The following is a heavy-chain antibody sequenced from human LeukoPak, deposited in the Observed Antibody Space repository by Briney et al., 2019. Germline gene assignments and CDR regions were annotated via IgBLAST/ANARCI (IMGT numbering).Heavy chain of an antibody. J-gene: IGHJ4*02. CDR1: GFTFSSYG. D-gene: IGHD2-15*01. CDR2: IWYDGSNK. Sequence: GGSLRPSCAASGFTFSSYGMHWVRQAPGKGLEWVAVIWYDGSNKYYADSVKGRFTISRDNSKNTLYLQMNSLRAEDTAVYYCARGSSIVVVVAALAYWGQGTLVTVSS. V-gene: IGHV3-33*01. CDR3: ARGSSIVVVVAALAY.